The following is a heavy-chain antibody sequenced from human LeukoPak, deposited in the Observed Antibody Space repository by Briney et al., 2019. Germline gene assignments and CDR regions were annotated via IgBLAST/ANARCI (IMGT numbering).Heavy chain of an antibody. Sequence: ASVTVSCKASGYTFTGYYMHWVRQAPGQGLEWMGWINPNSGGTNYAQKFQGRVTITRDTSISTAYMELSRLRSDDTAVYYCARGGSIAVALPDYWGQGTLVTVSS. J-gene: IGHJ4*02. CDR3: ARGGSIAVALPDY. CDR1: GYTFTGYY. CDR2: INPNSGGT. D-gene: IGHD6-19*01. V-gene: IGHV1-2*02.